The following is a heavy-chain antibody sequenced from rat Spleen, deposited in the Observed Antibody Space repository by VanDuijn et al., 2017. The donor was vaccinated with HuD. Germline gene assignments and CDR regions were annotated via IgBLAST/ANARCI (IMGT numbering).Heavy chain of an antibody. D-gene: IGHD5-1*01. V-gene: IGHV5-29*01. CDR2: ISSDGRRN. J-gene: IGHJ2*01. CDR1: GFTFSDYY. CDR3: ATVGPDWEFGY. Sequence: EVQLVESGGGLVQPGRSLKLSCAASGFTFSDYYMAWVRQAPTKGLEWVATISSDGRRNYYRDSVTGRFTISRDNAKSTLYLQMDSLRSEDTATYYCATVGPDWEFGYWGQGVMVTVSS.